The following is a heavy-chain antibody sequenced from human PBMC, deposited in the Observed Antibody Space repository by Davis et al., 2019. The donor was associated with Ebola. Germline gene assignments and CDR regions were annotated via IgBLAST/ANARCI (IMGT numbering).Heavy chain of an antibody. J-gene: IGHJ5*02. CDR3: ARDMTTVTTGWFDP. CDR2: IKQDGSEK. V-gene: IGHV3-7*01. Sequence: GESLKISCAASGFTFSSYSMNWVRQAPGKGLEWVANIKQDGSEKYYVDSVKGRFTISRDNAKNSLYLQMNSLRAEDTAVYYCARDMTTVTTGWFDPWGQGTLVTVSS. D-gene: IGHD4-17*01. CDR1: GFTFSSYS.